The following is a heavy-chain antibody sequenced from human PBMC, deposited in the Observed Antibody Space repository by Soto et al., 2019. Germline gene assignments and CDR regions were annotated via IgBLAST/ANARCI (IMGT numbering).Heavy chain of an antibody. CDR3: AREGGASYDFWSGFPKAPYGMDV. CDR1: VGAFSSYA. V-gene: IGHV1-69*13. D-gene: IGHD3-3*01. J-gene: IGHJ6*02. CDR2: IIPIFGTA. Sequence: SVKVSCKASVGAFSSYAISWVRQAPGQGLEWMGGIIPIFGTANYAQKFQGRVTITADESTSTAYMELSSLRSEDTAVYYCAREGGASYDFWSGFPKAPYGMDVWGQGTTVTVSS.